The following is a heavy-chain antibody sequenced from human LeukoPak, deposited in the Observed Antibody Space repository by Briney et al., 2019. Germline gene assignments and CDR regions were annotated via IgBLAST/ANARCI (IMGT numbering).Heavy chain of an antibody. Sequence: SETLSLTCTVSGGSIYSSSYYWGWIRQPPGKGLEWIGYIYYSGSTNYNPSLKSRVTISVDTSKNQFSLKLSSVTAADTAVYYCARDRVWFGELPRYYYYMDVWGKGTTVTVSS. CDR2: IYYSGST. V-gene: IGHV4-61*01. D-gene: IGHD3-10*01. CDR3: ARDRVWFGELPRYYYYMDV. J-gene: IGHJ6*03. CDR1: GGSIYSSSYY.